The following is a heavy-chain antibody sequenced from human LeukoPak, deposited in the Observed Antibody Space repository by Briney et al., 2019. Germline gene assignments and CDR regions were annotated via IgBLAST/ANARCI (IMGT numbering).Heavy chain of an antibody. V-gene: IGHV3-74*01. D-gene: IGHD2-8*01. CDR3: VRGTNDWTGIDY. J-gene: IGHJ4*02. Sequence: GGSLRLSCAASGFSISSYWMHWVRQAPGKGLVWVSRINPDGSSTDYADSVKGRFTISRDNARNTLYLQMNSLRVEDTAIYYCVRGTNDWTGIDYWGQGTLVTVSS. CDR2: INPDGSST. CDR1: GFSISSYW.